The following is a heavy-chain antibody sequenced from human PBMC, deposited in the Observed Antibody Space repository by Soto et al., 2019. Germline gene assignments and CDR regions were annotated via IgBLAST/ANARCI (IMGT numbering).Heavy chain of an antibody. V-gene: IGHV3-23*01. D-gene: IGHD3-10*01. CDR1: GFTFKDFA. CDR3: AKVAVAYNGEWDWFAL. J-gene: IGHJ5*02. Sequence: VELLESGGGLVQPGGSLRLSCAASGFTFKDFAMTWVRQAPGKGMEWISALGGLGSTAHYADSVKGRFTVSRDESTSTLSLRMGGLRVDDTAIYYCAKVAVAYNGEWDWFALCGRGTLMAVSS. CDR2: LGGLGSTA.